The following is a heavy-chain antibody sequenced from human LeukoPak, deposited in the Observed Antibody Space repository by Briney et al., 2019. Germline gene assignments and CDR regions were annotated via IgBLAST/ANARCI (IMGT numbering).Heavy chain of an antibody. CDR1: GGSISSYY. CDR2: IYYSGST. J-gene: IGHJ5*02. V-gene: IGHV4-59*01. Sequence: PSETLSLTCTVSGGSISSYYWSWIRQPPGKGLEWIGYIYYSGSTNYNPSLKSRVTISVDTSKNQFSLKLSSVTAADTAVYYCARGLLRLGGWFDPWGQGTLVTVSS. CDR3: ARGLLRLGGWFDP. D-gene: IGHD3-16*01.